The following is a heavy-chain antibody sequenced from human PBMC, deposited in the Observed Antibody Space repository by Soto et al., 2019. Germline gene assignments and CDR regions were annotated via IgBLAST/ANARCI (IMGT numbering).Heavy chain of an antibody. CDR3: ASFSAARSEWLLYYYYYGMDV. CDR2: IYYSGST. J-gene: IGHJ6*02. D-gene: IGHD3-3*01. Sequence: TSETLSLTCTVSGGSISSSSYYWGWIRQPPGKGLEGIGSIYYSGSTYYNPSLKSRVTISVDTSKNQFSLKLSSVAAADTAVYYCASFSAARSEWLLYYYYYGMDVWCQGTTVTVSS. CDR1: GGSISSSSYY. V-gene: IGHV4-39*01.